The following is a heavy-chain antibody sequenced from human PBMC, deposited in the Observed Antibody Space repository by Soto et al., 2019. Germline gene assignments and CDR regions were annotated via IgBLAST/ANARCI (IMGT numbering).Heavy chain of an antibody. V-gene: IGHV1-18*01. CDR1: GYTFTSYG. Sequence: ASVKVSCKASGYTFTSYGISWARQAPGQGLEWMGWISAYNGNTNYAQKLQGRVTMTTDTSTSTAYMELRSLRSDDTAVYYCARQTGYCSGGSCYRAFDPWGQGTLVTVSS. J-gene: IGHJ5*02. D-gene: IGHD2-15*01. CDR3: ARQTGYCSGGSCYRAFDP. CDR2: ISAYNGNT.